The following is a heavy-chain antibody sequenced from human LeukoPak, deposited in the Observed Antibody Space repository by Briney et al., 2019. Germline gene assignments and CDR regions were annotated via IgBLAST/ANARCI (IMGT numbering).Heavy chain of an antibody. CDR2: IYYSGST. J-gene: IGHJ4*02. CDR1: GGSISSSSYY. CDR3: ARSSSYYDFWSGYYGDYFDY. V-gene: IGHV4-39*01. D-gene: IGHD3-3*01. Sequence: SETLSLTCTVSGGSISSSSYYWGWIRQPPGKGLEWIGSIYYSGSTYYDPSLKSRVTISVGTSKNQFSLKLSSVTAADTAVYYCARSSSYYDFWSGYYGDYFDYWGQGTLVTVSS.